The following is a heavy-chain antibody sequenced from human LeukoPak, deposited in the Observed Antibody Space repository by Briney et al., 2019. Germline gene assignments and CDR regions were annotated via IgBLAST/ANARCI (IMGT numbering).Heavy chain of an antibody. CDR1: GFTVSSKY. Sequence: PGGSLRLSCVASGFTVSSKYMSWVRQAPGKGLEWVSVIYSGGSTYYGESVKGRFTISRDNSKNTVYPQMNALRAEDSAVYYCARGTVWRLGSYGLDVWGQGTTVTVSS. D-gene: IGHD3-16*01. CDR2: IYSGGST. V-gene: IGHV3-53*01. J-gene: IGHJ6*02. CDR3: ARGTVWRLGSYGLDV.